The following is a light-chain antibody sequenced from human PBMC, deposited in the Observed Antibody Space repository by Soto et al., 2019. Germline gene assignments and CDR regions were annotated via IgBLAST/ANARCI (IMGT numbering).Light chain of an antibody. CDR3: QQYNFWPPLT. Sequence: EIVMTQSPATLSVSPGERATLSCRASQSVNSNLAWYRQNPGQPPRLLISDASPRATGVPARFSGSGSGTEFTLTFSSLQSEDSGIYYCQQYNFWPPLTFGGGTKVEIK. CDR2: DAS. V-gene: IGKV3-15*01. CDR1: QSVNSN. J-gene: IGKJ4*01.